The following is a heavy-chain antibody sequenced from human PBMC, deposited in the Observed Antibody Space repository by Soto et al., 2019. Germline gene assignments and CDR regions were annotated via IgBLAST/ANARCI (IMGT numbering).Heavy chain of an antibody. CDR1: GFTFSSYG. CDR3: AKVGLRLLSTYYYGMDV. D-gene: IGHD5-12*01. CDR2: ISYDRSNK. Sequence: QVQLVESGGGVVQPGRSLRLSCAASGFTFSSYGMHWVRQAPGKGLEWVAVISYDRSNKYYADSVKGRFTISRDNSKNTLYLQMNSLRAEDTAVYYCAKVGLRLLSTYYYGMDVWGQGTTVTVSS. V-gene: IGHV3-30*18. J-gene: IGHJ6*02.